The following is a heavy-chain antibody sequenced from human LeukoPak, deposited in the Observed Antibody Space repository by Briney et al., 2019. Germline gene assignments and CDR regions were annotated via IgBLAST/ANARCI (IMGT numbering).Heavy chain of an antibody. J-gene: IGHJ6*02. CDR1: SDSISGSY. D-gene: IGHD3-10*01. CDR3: ARHTTYYYGSGSYYNYYYYYGMDV. Sequence: PSETLSLTCAVSSDSISGSYWTWIRQPPGKGLEWIGYIYYDGSTNYNPSLKSRVTISVDTSKNQFSLKLSSVTAADTAVYYCARHTTYYYGSGSYYNYYYYYGMDVWGQGTTVTVSS. CDR2: IYYDGST. V-gene: IGHV4-59*08.